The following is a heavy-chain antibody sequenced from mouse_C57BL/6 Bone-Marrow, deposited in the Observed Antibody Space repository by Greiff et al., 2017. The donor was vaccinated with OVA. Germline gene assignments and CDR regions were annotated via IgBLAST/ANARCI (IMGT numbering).Heavy chain of an antibody. CDR2: ISSGGDYI. V-gene: IGHV5-9-1*02. D-gene: IGHD4-1*01. CDR3: TRDRGGTGPFAY. Sequence: EVMLVESGEGLVKPGGSLKLSCAASGFTFSSYAMSWVRQTPEKRLEWVAYISSGGDYIYYADTVKGRFTISRDTARNTLYLQMSSLKSEDTAMYYCTRDRGGTGPFAYWGQGTLVTVSA. J-gene: IGHJ3*01. CDR1: GFTFSSYA.